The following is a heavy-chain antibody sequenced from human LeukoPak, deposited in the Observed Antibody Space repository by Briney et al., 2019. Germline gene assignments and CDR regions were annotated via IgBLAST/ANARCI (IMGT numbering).Heavy chain of an antibody. CDR3: ARDVISYYYDSSGSPIGSHFVF. J-gene: IGHJ4*02. D-gene: IGHD3-22*01. Sequence: ASVKVSCKASGYTFTNYYIHWVRQAPGQGLEWMGIINPRGGSTSYAQKFQGRVTMTRETSTSTVYMDMRSLRSEDTAVYYCARDVISYYYDSSGSPIGSHFVFWGQGTLVTVSS. CDR2: INPRGGST. V-gene: IGHV1-46*01. CDR1: GYTFTNYY.